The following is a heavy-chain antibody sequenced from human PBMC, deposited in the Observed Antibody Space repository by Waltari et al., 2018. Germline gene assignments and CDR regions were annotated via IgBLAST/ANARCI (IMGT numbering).Heavy chain of an antibody. Sequence: EVQLVESGGGLVQPGGSLRPSCAADGSTFSRHSKNWVRQAPGKGLAWVSYISGSSSTIYYADSVKGRFTISRDNAKNSLYLQMNSLRAEDTAVYYCARGTRGYWGQGTLVTVSS. D-gene: IGHD3-16*01. CDR3: ARGTRGY. J-gene: IGHJ4*02. CDR1: GSTFSRHS. V-gene: IGHV3-48*04. CDR2: ISGSSSTI.